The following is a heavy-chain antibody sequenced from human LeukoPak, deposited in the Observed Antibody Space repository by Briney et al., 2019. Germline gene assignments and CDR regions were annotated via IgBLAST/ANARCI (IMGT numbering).Heavy chain of an antibody. J-gene: IGHJ4*02. V-gene: IGHV4-61*05. CDR1: IGSISSNNYY. Sequence: PSETLSLTCTVSIGSISSNNYYWGWIRQPPGKGLEWIGYIYYSGSTHYNPSLRSRVTISVDTSKNQFSLKLRSVTAADTAVYYCARSSESYDSSGYYSCYFDYWGQGTLVTVSS. CDR2: IYYSGST. CDR3: ARSSESYDSSGYYSCYFDY. D-gene: IGHD3-22*01.